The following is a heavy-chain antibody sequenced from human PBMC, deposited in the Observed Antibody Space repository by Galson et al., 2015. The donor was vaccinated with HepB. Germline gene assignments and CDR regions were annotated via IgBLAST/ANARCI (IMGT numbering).Heavy chain of an antibody. J-gene: IGHJ4*02. CDR2: IYPGDSDT. CDR1: GYTFTSYW. Sequence: QSGAEVKKPGESLKISCKASGYTFTSYWIGWARQMPGKGLEWMAIIYPGDSDTRYSPSFLGQVTISADKSITTAYLQWSSLKASDTAMYYCARQAVPGLLYFDQFGEGTLVTVSS. V-gene: IGHV5-51*01. D-gene: IGHD6-19*01. CDR3: ARQAVPGLLYFDQ.